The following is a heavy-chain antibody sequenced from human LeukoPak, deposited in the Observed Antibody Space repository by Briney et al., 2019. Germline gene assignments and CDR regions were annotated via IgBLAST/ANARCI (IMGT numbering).Heavy chain of an antibody. D-gene: IGHD3-10*01. CDR2: IYYSGST. Sequence: SETLSLTCTVSDGSISSYYWSWIRQPPGKGLEWIGYIYYSGSTNYNPSLKSRVTISVDTSKNQFSLKLSSATAADTAVYYCARGRTSGYYYGMDVWGQGTTVTVSS. V-gene: IGHV4-59*01. J-gene: IGHJ6*02. CDR3: ARGRTSGYYYGMDV. CDR1: DGSISSYY.